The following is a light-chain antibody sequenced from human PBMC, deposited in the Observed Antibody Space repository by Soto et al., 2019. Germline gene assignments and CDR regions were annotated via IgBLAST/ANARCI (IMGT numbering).Light chain of an antibody. CDR1: QGISKY. J-gene: IGKJ1*01. Sequence: QVTISVAADSSSIRDRVNSTCXASQGISKYLAWFQQKPGKVPKRLIYAASSLQSGVPARFSGSGSGTEFTLTISSLQPEDFGTYYCLQHTSYPWTFGQGTKVDIK. V-gene: IGKV1-17*03. CDR3: LQHTSYPWT. CDR2: AAS.